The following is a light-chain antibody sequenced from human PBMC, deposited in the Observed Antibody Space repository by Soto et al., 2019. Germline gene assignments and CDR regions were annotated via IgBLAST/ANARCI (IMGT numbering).Light chain of an antibody. V-gene: IGKV1-39*01. CDR2: SAS. Sequence: DIQMTQSPSSLSASVGDTVTITCRASQTIRTYLNWYQQKPGKAPNLLIYSASGLQNGVPSRFSGSGSGTDFNLTISSLQPEDFATYYCQQSYSTPGTFGQGTKVDIK. CDR1: QTIRTY. J-gene: IGKJ1*01. CDR3: QQSYSTPGT.